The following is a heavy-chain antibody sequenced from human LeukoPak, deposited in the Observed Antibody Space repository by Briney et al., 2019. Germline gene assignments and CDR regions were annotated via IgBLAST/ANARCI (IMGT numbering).Heavy chain of an antibody. CDR3: ARGGGRYSSGWYMRHFDY. D-gene: IGHD6-19*01. Sequence: GASVKVSCKASGYTFTSYGISWVRQAPGQGLEWMGWISAYNGNTNYAQKLQGRVTMTTDTSTSTAYMELRSLRSDDTAVYYCARGGGRYSSGWYMRHFDYWGQGTLVTVSS. J-gene: IGHJ4*02. CDR2: ISAYNGNT. CDR1: GYTFTSYG. V-gene: IGHV1-18*01.